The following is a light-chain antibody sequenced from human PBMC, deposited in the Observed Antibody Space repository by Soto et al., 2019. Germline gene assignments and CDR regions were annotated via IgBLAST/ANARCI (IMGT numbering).Light chain of an antibody. CDR1: TGDVTNGRW. CDR3: LLFYDGVAV. CDR2: DTS. J-gene: IGLJ7*01. Sequence: QTVVTQEPSLTVSPGGTVTLTCGSSTGDVTNGRWPYWFQQRPGQVPRTLIHDTSNKHSWTPARFPGSLLGGKAALTLSGAQPEDEAAYYCLLFYDGVAVFGGGTQLTVL. V-gene: IGLV7-46*01.